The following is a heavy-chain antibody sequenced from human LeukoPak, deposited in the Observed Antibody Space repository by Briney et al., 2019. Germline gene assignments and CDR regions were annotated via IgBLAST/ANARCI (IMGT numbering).Heavy chain of an antibody. CDR1: GYTFTDYF. CDR3: ARAYEYGWFDP. CDR2: INPKTGAT. D-gene: IGHD3-16*01. J-gene: IGHJ5*02. Sequence: ASVKVSCKASGYTFTDYFLHWLRQAPGQGLEWMGWINPKTGATNYAQNFQGRVTMTRDTSITTGNMELNRLTSDDTAGYYCARAYEYGWFDPWGQGTLVTVSS. V-gene: IGHV1-2*02.